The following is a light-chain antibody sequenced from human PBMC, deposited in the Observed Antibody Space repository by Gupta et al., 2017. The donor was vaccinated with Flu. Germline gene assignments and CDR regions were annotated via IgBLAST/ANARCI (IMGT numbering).Light chain of an antibody. CDR3: QHYGNSPLYT. CDR2: RAS. CDR1: QSVSSSY. J-gene: IGKJ2*01. Sequence: RATLSCRASQSVSSSYLAWYQQKPGQAPRLLIYRASSRATGIPDRFSGSGSGTDFTLTISRLEPEDFAVYYCQHYGNSPLYTFGQGTKLELK. V-gene: IGKV3-20*01.